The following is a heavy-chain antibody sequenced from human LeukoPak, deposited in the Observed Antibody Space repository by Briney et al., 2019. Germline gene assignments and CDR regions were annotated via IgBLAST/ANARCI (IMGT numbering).Heavy chain of an antibody. D-gene: IGHD3-16*02. CDR2: VHSNGDT. Sequence: PSETLSLTCTVSGASIRTYFWSWFRQPPGKGLEWIGRVHSNGDTYYNPSLESRVTVSMDTSKNQFALNLTSLTAADTAVYYCARDIGLAHWGQGTLVTVSP. CDR1: GASIRTYF. J-gene: IGHJ4*02. V-gene: IGHV4-4*07. CDR3: ARDIGLAH.